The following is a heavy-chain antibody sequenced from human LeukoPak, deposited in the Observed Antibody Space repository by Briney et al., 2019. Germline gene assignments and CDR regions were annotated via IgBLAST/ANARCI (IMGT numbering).Heavy chain of an antibody. CDR1: GGSISSYY. J-gene: IGHJ6*03. CDR3: ARWSGYDYYYYYYMDV. V-gene: IGHV4-59*01. Sequence: PSETLSLTCTVSGGSISSYYWSWIRQPPGKGLEWIGYIYYSGNTNYNPSLKSRVTISVDTSKNQFSLKLSSVTAADTAVYYCARWSGYDYYYYYYMDVWGKGTTVTVSS. D-gene: IGHD5-12*01. CDR2: IYYSGNT.